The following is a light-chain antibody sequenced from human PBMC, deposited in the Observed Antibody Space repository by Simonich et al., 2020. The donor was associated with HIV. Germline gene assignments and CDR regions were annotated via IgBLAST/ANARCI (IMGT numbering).Light chain of an antibody. CDR1: QSLLHSNGYTY. CDR3: MQTLQTRT. J-gene: IGKJ3*01. CDR2: LGS. V-gene: IGKV2-28*01. Sequence: DIVMTQSPLSLPVTPGEPASISCRSSQSLLHSNGYTYLDWSLQKPGQSPQLLIYLGSNRASGVPDRFSGSGSGTEYTLRISRVEAEDVGVYYCMQTLQTRTFGPGTKVDIK.